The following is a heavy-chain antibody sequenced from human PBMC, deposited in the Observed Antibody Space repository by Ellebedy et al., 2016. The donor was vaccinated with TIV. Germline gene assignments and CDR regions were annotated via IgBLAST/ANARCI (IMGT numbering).Heavy chain of an antibody. CDR3: ARGRLGYYYGPQSYFPT. D-gene: IGHD3-10*01. Sequence: SETLSLXXAVYGGSFSDYYWRWIRQPPGKGLEWIGEIDHSGSTNYNSSLESRVTISVDTSKNQFSLKLNSVTAADTAVYYCARGRLGYYYGPQSYFPTWGQGTLVTVSS. J-gene: IGHJ5*02. CDR1: GGSFSDYY. V-gene: IGHV4-34*01. CDR2: IDHSGST.